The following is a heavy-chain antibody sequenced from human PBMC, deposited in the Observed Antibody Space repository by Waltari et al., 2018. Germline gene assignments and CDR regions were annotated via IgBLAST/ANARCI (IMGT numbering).Heavy chain of an antibody. CDR3: AYGWLEYYFDY. J-gene: IGHJ4*02. D-gene: IGHD3-3*01. Sequence: QVQLQESGPGLVKPSETLSLTCTVSGGSVSSGSYYWSWIRQPPGKGLEWIGYIYYSGSTNYNPSLKSRVTISVDTSKNQFSLKLSSVTAADTAVYYCAYGWLEYYFDYWGQGTLVTVSS. CDR2: IYYSGST. V-gene: IGHV4-61*01. CDR1: GGSVSSGSYY.